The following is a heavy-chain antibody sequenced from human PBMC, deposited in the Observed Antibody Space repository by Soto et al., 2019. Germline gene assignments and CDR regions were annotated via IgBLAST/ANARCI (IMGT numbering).Heavy chain of an antibody. D-gene: IGHD3-10*01. V-gene: IGHV3-23*01. Sequence: SLRLSCGSAGCTFGKDAMSWVRQSPGKGLEWVSLIRGSGDFTEYAGSVKGRFTISRDNFKTTVSLQMNSLRADDTAVYYCAKGRESTSIFDHWGQGTLVIVSS. CDR1: GCTFGKDA. CDR2: IRGSGDFT. CDR3: AKGRESTSIFDH. J-gene: IGHJ4*02.